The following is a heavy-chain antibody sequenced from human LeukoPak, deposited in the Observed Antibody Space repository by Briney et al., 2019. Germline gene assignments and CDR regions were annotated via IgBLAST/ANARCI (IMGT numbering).Heavy chain of an antibody. CDR3: ARGIVGATRGLFDY. D-gene: IGHD1-26*01. CDR2: INHSGNT. J-gene: IGHJ4*02. CDR1: GGSFSGYY. Sequence: SETLSLTCAVYGGSFSGYYWSWIRQSPGKGLESIGEINHSGNTNYNPSLKSRVSISVDTSMNQFSLKLSSVTAADTAVYYCARGIVGATRGLFDYWGQGMLVTVSS. V-gene: IGHV4-34*01.